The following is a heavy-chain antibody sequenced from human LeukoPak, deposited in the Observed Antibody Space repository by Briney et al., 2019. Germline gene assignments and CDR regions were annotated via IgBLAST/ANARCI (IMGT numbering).Heavy chain of an antibody. CDR1: GYTLTELS. CDR2: FDPEDGET. Sequence: AASVKVSCKVSGYTLTELSMHWVRQAPGKGLEWMGGFDPEDGETIYAQKFQGRVTMTEDTSTDTAYMELSSLRSEDTAVYYCATSYDFWSGLDAFDIWGQGTMVTVSS. CDR3: ATSYDFWSGLDAFDI. V-gene: IGHV1-24*01. D-gene: IGHD3-3*01. J-gene: IGHJ3*02.